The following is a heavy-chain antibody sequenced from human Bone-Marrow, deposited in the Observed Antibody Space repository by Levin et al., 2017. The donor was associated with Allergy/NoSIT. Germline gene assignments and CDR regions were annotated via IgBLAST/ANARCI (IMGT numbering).Heavy chain of an antibody. J-gene: IGHJ4*02. CDR2: IWHSGST. CDR1: GGSITSGGYS. V-gene: IGHV4-30-2*01. Sequence: LRLSCAVSGGSITSGGYSWSWIRQPPGKGLEWIGYIWHSGSTYYNPSLESRVTVSIDKSRNHFSVKLTSVTAADTAVYYCARGDRDYGDYFDSWGQGTLVTVSS. D-gene: IGHD4-17*01. CDR3: ARGDRDYGDYFDS.